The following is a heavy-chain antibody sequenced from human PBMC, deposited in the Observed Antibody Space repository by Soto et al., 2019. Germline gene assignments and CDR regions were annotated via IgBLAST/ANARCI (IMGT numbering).Heavy chain of an antibody. CDR3: ARVSVYSYGDAYYYYGMDV. Sequence: SETLSLTCTVSGGSISSGGYYWSWIRQHPGKGLEWIGYIYYSGSTYYNPSLKSRVTISVDTSKNQFSLKLSSVTAADTAVYYCARVSVYSYGDAYYYYGMDVWGQGTTVTVSS. J-gene: IGHJ6*02. CDR2: IYYSGST. D-gene: IGHD5-18*01. CDR1: GGSISSGGYY. V-gene: IGHV4-31*03.